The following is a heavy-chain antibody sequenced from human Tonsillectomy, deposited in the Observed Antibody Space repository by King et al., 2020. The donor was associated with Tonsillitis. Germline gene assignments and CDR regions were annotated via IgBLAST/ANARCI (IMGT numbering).Heavy chain of an antibody. V-gene: IGHV4-39*07. CDR3: ARGDSRYNWFDP. J-gene: IGHJ5*02. CDR2: IFQSGST. CDR1: GGSISSSIYY. Sequence: QLQESGPGLVKPSETLSLSCTVSGGSISSSIYYWGWIRQPPGQGLEWIGSIFQSGSTYHNPSLRSRVSISVDRSKNQFSLKLTSVTAAATAVYFCARGDSRYNWFDPWGQGTLVTVSS. D-gene: IGHD5-12*01.